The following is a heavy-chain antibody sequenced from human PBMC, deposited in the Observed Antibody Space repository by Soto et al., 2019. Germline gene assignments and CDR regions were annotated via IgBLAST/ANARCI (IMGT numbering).Heavy chain of an antibody. CDR2: IIPIFGTA. CDR1: GGTFSSYA. D-gene: IGHD2-2*01. V-gene: IGHV1-69*13. J-gene: IGHJ6*02. Sequence: SVKVSCKASGGTFSSYAISWVRQAPGQGLEWMGGIIPIFGTANYAQKFQGRVTITADESTSTAYMELSSLRSEDTAMYYCARHVPAAGYYYGMDVWGQGTTVTVSS. CDR3: ARHVPAAGYYYGMDV.